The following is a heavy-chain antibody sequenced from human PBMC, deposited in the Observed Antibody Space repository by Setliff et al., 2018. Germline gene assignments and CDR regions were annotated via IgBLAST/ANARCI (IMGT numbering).Heavy chain of an antibody. V-gene: IGHV4-61*02. CDR1: GGPISSNSYH. CDR3: ARGRGTHNTDYYGMDV. CDR2: IYISGGA. Sequence: PSETLSLTCTVSGGPISSNSYHWTWIRQPAGKGLEWIGRIYISGGANYNPSLKSRVTISLETSKNQFSLKLSSVTAADTALYYCARGRGTHNTDYYGMDVWGQGTTVTVSS. D-gene: IGHD3-9*01. J-gene: IGHJ6*02.